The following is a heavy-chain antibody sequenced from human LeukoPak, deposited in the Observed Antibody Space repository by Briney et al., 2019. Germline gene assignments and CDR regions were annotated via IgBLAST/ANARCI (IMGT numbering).Heavy chain of an antibody. D-gene: IGHD3-10*01. V-gene: IGHV1-24*01. CDR2: FDPEEAET. CDR1: GYTLTELS. Sequence: ASVKVSCKVSGYTLTELSMHWLRQLPGKGFEWMGGFDPEEAETVYAQKFQGRITLTEDSSTDTAYMELSSLRSEDTAVYYCATDRNVDSGGTLPRLIYYYGLDVWGQGTTVTVSS. CDR3: ATDRNVDSGGTLPRLIYYYGLDV. J-gene: IGHJ6*02.